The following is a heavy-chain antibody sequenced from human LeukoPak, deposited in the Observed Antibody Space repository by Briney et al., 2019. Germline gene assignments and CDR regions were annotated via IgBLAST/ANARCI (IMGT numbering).Heavy chain of an antibody. CDR3: ARDRGYSSFDY. CDR1: GFTFSTSW. J-gene: IGHJ4*02. Sequence: GGSLRLSCAASGFTFSTSWMNWVRQAPGKGLEGVASINPDGSEKYSVDSVKGRFTISRDNAKNSLYLQMNNLRAEDTAVYYCARDRGYSSFDYWGQGTLVTVSS. V-gene: IGHV3-7*01. CDR2: INPDGSEK. D-gene: IGHD6-19*01.